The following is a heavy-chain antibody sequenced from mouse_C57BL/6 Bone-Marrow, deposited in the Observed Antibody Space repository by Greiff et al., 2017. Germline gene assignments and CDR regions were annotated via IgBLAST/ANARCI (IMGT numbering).Heavy chain of an antibody. V-gene: IGHV1-53*01. CDR3: ARGRLRLRVRNAMDY. CDR2: INPSNGGT. CDR1: GYTFTSYW. J-gene: IGHJ4*01. D-gene: IGHD3-2*02. Sequence: VQLQQPGTELVKPGASVKLSCKASGYTFTSYWMHWVKQRPGQGLEWIGNINPSNGGTNYNEKFKSKATLSVDKSSSTAYMQLSSLTSEDSAVYYCARGRLRLRVRNAMDYWGQGTSVTVSS.